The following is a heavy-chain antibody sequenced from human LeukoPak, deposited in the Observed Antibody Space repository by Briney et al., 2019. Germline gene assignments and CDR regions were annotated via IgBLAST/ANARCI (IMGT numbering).Heavy chain of an antibody. J-gene: IGHJ4*02. V-gene: IGHV1-8*03. CDR1: GYTFTSYD. Sequence: ASVKVSCKASGYTFTSYDINWVRQATGQGLEWMGWMNPNSGNTGYAQKFQGRVTITRNTSISTAYMELSSLRSEDTAVYYCARAPTHNPYDFWSGYSPYYFDYWGQGTLVTVSS. D-gene: IGHD3-3*01. CDR3: ARAPTHNPYDFWSGYSPYYFDY. CDR2: MNPNSGNT.